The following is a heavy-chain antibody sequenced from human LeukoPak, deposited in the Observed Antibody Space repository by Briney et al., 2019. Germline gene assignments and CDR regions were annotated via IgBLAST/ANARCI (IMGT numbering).Heavy chain of an antibody. J-gene: IGHJ4*02. CDR2: INQDGSEK. V-gene: IGHV3-7*01. Sequence: GGSLRLSCAASGFTFSSHWMSWVRQAPGKGLEWVAGINQDGSEKSYVDSMKGRFTISRDNTKNSLYLQMNSLGAEDTAVYYCATATLGRGIPVYWGQGNLVTVSS. CDR1: GFTFSSHW. CDR3: ATATLGRGIPVY. D-gene: IGHD7-27*01.